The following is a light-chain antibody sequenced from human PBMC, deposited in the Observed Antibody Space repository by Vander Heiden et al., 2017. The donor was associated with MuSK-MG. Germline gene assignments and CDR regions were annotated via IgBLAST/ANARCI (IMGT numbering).Light chain of an antibody. J-gene: IGKJ1*01. Sequence: EIVLTQSPATLSLSPGERGTLSCRASQSVSSELAWYQQKPGQAPRLLIYDASNRATGIQARFSGSGSGTDFTLTISSLEPEDSAVYYCQQRSNWPRTFGQGTKVEIK. CDR2: DAS. CDR3: QQRSNWPRT. CDR1: QSVSSE. V-gene: IGKV3-11*01.